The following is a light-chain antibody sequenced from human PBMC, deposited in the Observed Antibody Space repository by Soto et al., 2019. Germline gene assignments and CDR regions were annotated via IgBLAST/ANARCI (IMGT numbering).Light chain of an antibody. J-gene: IGKJ1*01. CDR1: QSVSSNF. CDR3: QQYGSSRPWT. Sequence: EIVLTQSPGTLSLSPGERATLSCRASQSVSSNFLAWYQQKPGQATRLIIYGASSRANGIPDRFSGSGSGTDFTLTISRLEPEDFSVYYCQQYGSSRPWTFGQGTKVDIK. CDR2: GAS. V-gene: IGKV3-20*01.